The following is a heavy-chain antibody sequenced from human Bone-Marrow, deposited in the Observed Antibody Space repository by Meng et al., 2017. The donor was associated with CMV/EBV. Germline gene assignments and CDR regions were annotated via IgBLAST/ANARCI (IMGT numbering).Heavy chain of an antibody. CDR1: GGSISSGDYY. Sequence: SETLSLTCTVSGGSISSGDYYWSWIRQPPGKGLEWIGYIYYSGSTYYNPSLKSRVTISVDTSKNQFSLKLSSVTAADTAVYYCARGVGATGNHYDYWGQGTLITFSS. J-gene: IGHJ4*02. V-gene: IGHV4-30-4*08. D-gene: IGHD1-26*01. CDR3: ARGVGATGNHYDY. CDR2: IYYSGST.